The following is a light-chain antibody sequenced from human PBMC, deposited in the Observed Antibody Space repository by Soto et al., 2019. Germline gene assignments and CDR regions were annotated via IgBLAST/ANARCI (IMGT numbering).Light chain of an antibody. Sequence: QSALTQPASVSGSPGQSITISCTGTSSDVGGYNYVSWYRQHPGKAPKLMIYDVSNRPSGVSNRFSGSKSGNTASLTIPGLQAEDEADYYCGSYTSSSTVIFGGGTKLTVL. CDR3: GSYTSSSTVI. V-gene: IGLV2-14*03. J-gene: IGLJ2*01. CDR1: SSDVGGYNY. CDR2: DVS.